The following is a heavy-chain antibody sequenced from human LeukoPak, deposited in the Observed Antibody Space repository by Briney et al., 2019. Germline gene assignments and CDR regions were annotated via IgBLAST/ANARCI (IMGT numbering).Heavy chain of an antibody. D-gene: IGHD3-22*01. CDR1: GGSISSYY. Sequence: SETLSLTCTVSGGSISSYYWSWIRQPAGKALEWIGRIYISGSTNYNPSLKSRVTMSVDTSKNQFSLKLSSVTAADTAMYYCAIGVVLTSIDYWGQGTLVAVSS. J-gene: IGHJ4*02. CDR3: AIGVVLTSIDY. V-gene: IGHV4-4*07. CDR2: IYISGST.